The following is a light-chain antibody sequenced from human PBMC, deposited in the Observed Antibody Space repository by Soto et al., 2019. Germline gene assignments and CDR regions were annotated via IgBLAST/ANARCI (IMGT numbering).Light chain of an antibody. V-gene: IGLV2-14*01. CDR1: RSDIGIFNY. Sequence: QSALTQPASVSGSPGQSITISCSGTRSDIGIFNYVSWYQQHPGKAPKLIIYEVTNRPSGVSDRFSGSKSGNTASLNISGLQADDEADYYCSSYSSSSTLGVFGGGTTLTVL. CDR2: EVT. J-gene: IGLJ3*02. CDR3: SSYSSSSTLGV.